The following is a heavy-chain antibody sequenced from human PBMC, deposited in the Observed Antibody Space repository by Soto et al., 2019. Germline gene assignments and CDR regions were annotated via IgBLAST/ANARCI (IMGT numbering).Heavy chain of an antibody. CDR3: AGDEGIALSGHCYYGMDV. CDR2: ISAYNGNT. Sequence: QVQLVQSGAEVKKPGASVKVSCKASGYTFTNYGISWVRQAPGQGLEWMGWISAYNGNTNYPQKFQGRVTMTTDTSPSTAYMELRSLSADDTAVYYCAGDEGIALSGHCYYGMDVWGQGTTVTVSS. J-gene: IGHJ6*02. D-gene: IGHD6-13*01. V-gene: IGHV1-18*01. CDR1: GYTFTNYG.